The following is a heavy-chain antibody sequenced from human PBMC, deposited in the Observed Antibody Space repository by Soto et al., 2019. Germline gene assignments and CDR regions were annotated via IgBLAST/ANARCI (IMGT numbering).Heavy chain of an antibody. D-gene: IGHD3-22*01. V-gene: IGHV3-21*04. J-gene: IGHJ3*01. CDR2: ISSSSRYI. Sequence: GGSLRLSCAASEFNFTSYTMNWVRQAPGKGLEWVSSISSSSRYIYYADSVKGRFTISRDNSKNMFYLQMKSLRAEDTAIYYCAKARPSGGYYYVEAFDVWGQGTMVTVSS. CDR3: AKARPSGGYYYVEAFDV. CDR1: EFNFTSYT.